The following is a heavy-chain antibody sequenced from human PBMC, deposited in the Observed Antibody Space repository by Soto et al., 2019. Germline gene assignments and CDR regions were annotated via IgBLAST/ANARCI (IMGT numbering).Heavy chain of an antibody. CDR1: GYTFTTYW. V-gene: IGHV5-10-1*01. D-gene: IGHD2-2*01. CDR2: IDPGNSYT. Sequence: PGESLKISCKGSGYTFTTYWITWVRQTPGKGLEWMGRIDPGNSYTSYNPSFQGHVTLSADMSISTAYLQWSGLKASDTAMYYCAGHTGLGPMPFDYWGQGTLVTVS. CDR3: AGHTGLGPMPFDY. J-gene: IGHJ4*02.